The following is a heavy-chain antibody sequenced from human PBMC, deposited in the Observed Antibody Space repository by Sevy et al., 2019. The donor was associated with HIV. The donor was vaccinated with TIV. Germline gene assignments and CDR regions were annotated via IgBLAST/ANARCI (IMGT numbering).Heavy chain of an antibody. D-gene: IGHD2-2*01. J-gene: IGHJ5*02. CDR3: ARSPPVVVVPGAPSWFDP. CDR2: INESGIT. Sequence: ETLSLTCAVHDGSFSGYYWNWIRQLPGKGLEWIGEINESGITYYNPSLKSRVTISVDTSKKQFSLKLNSVTAADTAVYFCARSPPVVVVPGAPSWFDPWGQRTLVTVSS. V-gene: IGHV4-34*01. CDR1: DGSFSGYY.